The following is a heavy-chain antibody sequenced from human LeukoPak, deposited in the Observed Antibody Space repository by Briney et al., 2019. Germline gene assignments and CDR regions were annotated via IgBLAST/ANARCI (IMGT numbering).Heavy chain of an antibody. J-gene: IGHJ5*02. V-gene: IGHV4-59*08. CDR2: IYYSGST. Sequence: SETLSLTCAVYGGSFSGYYWSWIRQPPGKGRKWIGYIYYSGSTNYNPSLKSRVTISVDTSKNQFSLKLSSVTAADTAVYYCARWTWIQLHGWFDPWGQGTLVTVSS. CDR1: GGSFSGYY. D-gene: IGHD5-18*01. CDR3: ARWTWIQLHGWFDP.